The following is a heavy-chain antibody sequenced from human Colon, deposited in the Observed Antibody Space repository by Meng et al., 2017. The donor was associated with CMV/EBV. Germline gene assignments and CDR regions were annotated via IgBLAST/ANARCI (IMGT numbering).Heavy chain of an antibody. CDR3: ARVGSSGWGLHY. D-gene: IGHD6-19*01. J-gene: IGHJ4*02. CDR2: IYYTGNT. V-gene: IGHV4-31*03. Sequence: QLLESGPGLVKPFHTPSPTCTVSCGSISSGGHYWNWIRQHPGKGLEWIGYIYYTGNTYYNPSLKSRVTMSVDTSKNQFSLNLTSVTAADTAVYYCARVGSSGWGLHYWGQGTLVTVSS. CDR1: CGSISSGGHY.